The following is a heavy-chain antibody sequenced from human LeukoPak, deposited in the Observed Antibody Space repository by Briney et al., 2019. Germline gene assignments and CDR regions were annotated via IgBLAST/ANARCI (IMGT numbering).Heavy chain of an antibody. Sequence: GGSLRLSCVVSEFIVSSYYMSWVRQAPGKGLEWVSVIYSGVTTYYADSVKGRFTISRDNAQNSLYLQMNSLTDEDTAVYYCSRDPRPCDYWGQGTLVTVSS. CDR2: IYSGVTT. J-gene: IGHJ4*02. CDR1: EFIVSSYY. CDR3: SRDPRPCDY. V-gene: IGHV3-53*01.